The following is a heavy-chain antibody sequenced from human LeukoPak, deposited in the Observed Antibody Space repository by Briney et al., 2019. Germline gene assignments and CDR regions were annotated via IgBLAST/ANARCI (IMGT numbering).Heavy chain of an antibody. CDR3: ARHLHSGYSSSWYGFGYYYYGMDV. V-gene: IGHV4-59*08. Sequence: SETLSLTCTVSGGSISSYYWSWIRQPPGKGLEWIGYIYYSGSTNYNPSLKSRATISVDTSKNQFSLKLSSVTAADTAVYYCARHLHSGYSSSWYGFGYYYYGMDVWGQGTTVTVSS. D-gene: IGHD6-13*01. CDR1: GGSISSYY. J-gene: IGHJ6*02. CDR2: IYYSGST.